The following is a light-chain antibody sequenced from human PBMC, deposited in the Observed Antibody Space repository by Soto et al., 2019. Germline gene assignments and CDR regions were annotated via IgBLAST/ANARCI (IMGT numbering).Light chain of an antibody. CDR3: QHYNNWPPAWT. CDR1: QSVSSNH. J-gene: IGKJ1*01. CDR2: GAS. Sequence: EIVLTQSPGTLSLSPGERATLSCRASQSVSSNHLAWYQQKPGQAPRLLIYGASSRATGIPDRFSGSGSGTDFTLTISGLEPEDFAVYYCQHYNNWPPAWTFGQGTKVDIK. V-gene: IGKV3-20*01.